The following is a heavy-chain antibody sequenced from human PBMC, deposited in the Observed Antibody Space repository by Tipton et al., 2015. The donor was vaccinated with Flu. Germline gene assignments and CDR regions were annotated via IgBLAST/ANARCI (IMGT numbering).Heavy chain of an antibody. Sequence: TLSLTCTFSGCSISRGCYYWCWIRQHPGKGLEWIGYIYYSGSTYYNPSLKSRVTISVDTSKNQFSLKLSSVTAADTAVYYCARGAYDFWSGYPTHYFDYWGQGTLVTVSS. V-gene: IGHV4-31*03. D-gene: IGHD3-3*01. CDR3: ARGAYDFWSGYPTHYFDY. CDR2: IYYSGST. J-gene: IGHJ4*02. CDR1: GCSISRGCYY.